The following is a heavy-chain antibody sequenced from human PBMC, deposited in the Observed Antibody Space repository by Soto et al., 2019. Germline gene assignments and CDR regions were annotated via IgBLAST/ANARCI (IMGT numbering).Heavy chain of an antibody. Sequence: AGSLRLSCAASGFNVNSDYMNWVRQTPGNGLEWVASIYSGETTYYADSVRGRFTISSDKSKNTLYFQLSSLRIEDTAVYYCTRDGRGLGRLSLFEYWGQGVLVTVSS. CDR2: IYSGETT. V-gene: IGHV3-53*01. CDR3: TRDGRGLGRLSLFEY. CDR1: GFNVNSDY. D-gene: IGHD2-21*02. J-gene: IGHJ4*02.